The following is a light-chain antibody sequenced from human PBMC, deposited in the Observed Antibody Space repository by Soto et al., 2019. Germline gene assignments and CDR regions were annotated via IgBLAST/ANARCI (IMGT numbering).Light chain of an antibody. J-gene: IGLJ2*01. Sequence: QSALTQPASVSGSPGQSITISCTGTSSDVGGYNYVSWYQQHPDKAPKLMIYEVSSRPSGVSNRFSGSKSGNTASLTISGLQAEDEADYYCISYTSSSTPWVFGGGTKLTVL. CDR3: ISYTSSSTPWV. CDR1: SSDVGGYNY. V-gene: IGLV2-14*01. CDR2: EVS.